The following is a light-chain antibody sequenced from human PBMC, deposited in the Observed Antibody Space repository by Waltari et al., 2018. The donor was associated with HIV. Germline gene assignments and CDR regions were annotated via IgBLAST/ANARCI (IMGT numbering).Light chain of an antibody. CDR1: QSVLYSSNNKNH. Sequence: DIVMTQSPDSLAVSLGERATINCTSSQSVLYSSNNKNHIGWYQQKPGQPPRLLIYWASTRESGVPDRFSGSGSGTDFTLTISSLQAEDVAVYYCQQYYSSPWNFGPGTKVDIK. CDR2: WAS. CDR3: QQYYSSPWN. J-gene: IGKJ3*01. V-gene: IGKV4-1*01.